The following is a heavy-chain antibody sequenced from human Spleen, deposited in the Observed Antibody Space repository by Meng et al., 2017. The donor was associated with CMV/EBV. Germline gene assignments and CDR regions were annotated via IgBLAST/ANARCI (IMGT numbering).Heavy chain of an antibody. J-gene: IGHJ5*02. CDR1: TFSSYA. V-gene: IGHV1-69*04. Sequence: TFSSYAINWVRQAPGEGLEWMGSIIPVIGVPTYAETFQGRVTLTADKSTSTAYMELSSLRSDDTAVYHCARGGGYDSSGYYYRGFDPWGQGTLVTVSS. D-gene: IGHD3-22*01. CDR2: IIPVIGVP. CDR3: ARGGGYDSSGYYYRGFDP.